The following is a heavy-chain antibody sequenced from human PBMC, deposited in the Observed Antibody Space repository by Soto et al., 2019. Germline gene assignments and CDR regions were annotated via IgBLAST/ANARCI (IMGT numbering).Heavy chain of an antibody. CDR1: GLTFSDYY. CDR3: VIVGRTS. D-gene: IGHD3-3*01. V-gene: IGHV3-72*01. J-gene: IGHJ3*01. Sequence: EVQVVESGGGLVQPGGSLRLSCAVSGLTFSDYYFDWVRQSPGKGLEWVGRSKNKANGYTMEYAASVKDRFTISRDDSKNSVFLQMSSLRTEEKEVYYCVIVGRTSWGHGTTVTVPS. CDR2: SKNKANGYTM.